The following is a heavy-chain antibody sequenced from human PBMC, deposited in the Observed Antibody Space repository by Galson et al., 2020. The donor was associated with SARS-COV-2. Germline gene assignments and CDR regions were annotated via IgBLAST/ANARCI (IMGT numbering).Heavy chain of an antibody. D-gene: IGHD3-22*01. J-gene: IGHJ4*02. CDR2: MSASGVRT. CDR3: AKEEHSSGYFYIFDS. Sequence: GGSLRLSCAASGFPFSSYAMSWVRQAPGKGLEWVSSMSASGVRTSYADSLKGRFTISRDNSKNTLYLQMNSLRAEDTAVYYCAKEEHSSGYFYIFDSWGQGTLVPVSS. V-gene: IGHV3-23*01. CDR1: GFPFSSYA.